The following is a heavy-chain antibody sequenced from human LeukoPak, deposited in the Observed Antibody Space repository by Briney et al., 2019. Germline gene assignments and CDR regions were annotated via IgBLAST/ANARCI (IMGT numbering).Heavy chain of an antibody. Sequence: GGSLRLSCAASGFSFDDYGMSWVRQAPGKGLEWVSGINWNGGSTGYADSVKGRFTISRDNAKKSLYLQMNSLRAEDTAVYYCARDRLTPNYYYYGMDVWGQGTTVTVSS. CDR1: GFSFDDYG. CDR3: ARDRLTPNYYYYGMDV. CDR2: INWNGGST. J-gene: IGHJ6*02. V-gene: IGHV3-20*04. D-gene: IGHD3-9*01.